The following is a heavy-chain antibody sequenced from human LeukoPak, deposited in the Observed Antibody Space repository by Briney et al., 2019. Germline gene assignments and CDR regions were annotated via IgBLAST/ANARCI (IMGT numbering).Heavy chain of an antibody. D-gene: IGHD4-17*01. J-gene: IGHJ5*02. CDR3: AREGNYGDYVPNWFDP. Sequence: SETLSFTCAVYGGSFSGYYWSWIRQPPGKGLEWIGEINHSGSTNYNPSLKGRVTISVDTSKNQFSLKLSSVTAADTAVYYCAREGNYGDYVPNWFDPWGQGTLVTVSS. CDR2: INHSGST. V-gene: IGHV4-34*01. CDR1: GGSFSGYY.